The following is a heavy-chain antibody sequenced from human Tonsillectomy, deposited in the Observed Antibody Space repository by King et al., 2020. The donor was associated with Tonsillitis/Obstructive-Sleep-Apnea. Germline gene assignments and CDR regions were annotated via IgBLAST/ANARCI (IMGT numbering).Heavy chain of an antibody. V-gene: IGHV5-10-1*03. J-gene: IGHJ4*02. CDR1: GYSFTNHW. D-gene: IGHD3-3*01. Sequence: QLVQSGAEVKKPGESLTISCKGSGYSFTNHWITWVRQMPGKGLEWMGRIDPSNSYTNYSPSFQGHVTMSADKSISTAYLQWSSLRASDTAMYYCARLWYYDFWSGYHYFDYWGQGTLVTVSS. CDR3: ARLWYYDFWSGYHYFDY. CDR2: IDPSNSYT.